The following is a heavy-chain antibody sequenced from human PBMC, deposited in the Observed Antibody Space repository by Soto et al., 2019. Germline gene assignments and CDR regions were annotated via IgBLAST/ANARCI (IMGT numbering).Heavy chain of an antibody. V-gene: IGHV4-34*01. D-gene: IGHD3-10*01. J-gene: IGHJ5*02. Sequence: SETLSLTCAVYGGSFSGNYWSWIRQPPGKGLEWIGKINHSGRTNYNPSLKSRVTISVDTSKNQFSLKLSSVTAADTAVYFCARDEREQFYDSGSSGNWFDPWGQGTLVTVSS. CDR2: INHSGRT. CDR1: GGSFSGNY. CDR3: ARDEREQFYDSGSSGNWFDP.